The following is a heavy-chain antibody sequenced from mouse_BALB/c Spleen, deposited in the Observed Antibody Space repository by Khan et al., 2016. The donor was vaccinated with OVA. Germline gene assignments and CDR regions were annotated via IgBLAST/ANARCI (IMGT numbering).Heavy chain of an antibody. Sequence: EVKLLESGGGLVQPGGSRKLSCAASGFTFSSYGMHWVRQTPEKGLEWVAYISGDSSTISYADTVKGRFTISRDNPKNTLFLQMPSLRSEDTAMYYCTRSYYYGYYFDYWGQGTTLTVSS. CDR3: TRSYYYGYYFDY. CDR1: GFTFSSYG. J-gene: IGHJ2*01. D-gene: IGHD1-1*01. CDR2: ISGDSSTI. V-gene: IGHV5-17*02.